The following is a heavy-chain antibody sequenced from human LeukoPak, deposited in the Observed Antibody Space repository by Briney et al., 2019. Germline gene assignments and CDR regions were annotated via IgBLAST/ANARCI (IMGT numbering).Heavy chain of an antibody. CDR1: GYSFSAYY. CDR3: ARDPSTVYYYDS. CDR2: IDPKSGGK. J-gene: IGHJ4*02. Sequence: ASVKVSCKASGYSFSAYYIHWVRQAPGQGLEWMGWIDPKSGGKKYAQKFQGRLTMTRDASISTVYMELSRLTSGDTAVYSCARDPSTVYYYDSWGQGTLVTVSS. V-gene: IGHV1-2*02. D-gene: IGHD2-2*01.